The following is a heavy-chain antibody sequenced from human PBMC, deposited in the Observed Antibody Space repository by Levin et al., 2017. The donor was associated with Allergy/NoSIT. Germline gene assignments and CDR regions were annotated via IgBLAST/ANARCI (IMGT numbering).Heavy chain of an antibody. CDR3: ARDQGRTAINYYYYGMDV. Sequence: GGSLRLSCAASGFTFSSYWMSWVRQAPGKGLEWVANIKQDGSEKYYVDSVKGRFTISRDNAKNSLYLQMNSLRAEDTAVYYCARDQGRTAINYYYYGMDVWGQGTTVTVSS. D-gene: IGHD3-10*01. CDR2: IKQDGSEK. V-gene: IGHV3-7*01. CDR1: GFTFSSYW. J-gene: IGHJ6*02.